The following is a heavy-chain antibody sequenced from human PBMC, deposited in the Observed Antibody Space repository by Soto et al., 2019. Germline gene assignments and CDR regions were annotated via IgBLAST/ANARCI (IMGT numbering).Heavy chain of an antibody. CDR3: ARGWGYDSNDYYYAY. Sequence: QVQLVQSGAEVRKPGSSVKVSCKASGGTFSRHAISWVRQAPGQGLEWMGGTIPICGTANHAQKFQGRVTIIADESTSTVYMELSSLRSEDTAMYYCARGWGYDSNDYYYAYWGQGTLVIVSS. J-gene: IGHJ4*02. CDR1: GGTFSRHA. D-gene: IGHD3-22*01. V-gene: IGHV1-69*01. CDR2: TIPICGTA.